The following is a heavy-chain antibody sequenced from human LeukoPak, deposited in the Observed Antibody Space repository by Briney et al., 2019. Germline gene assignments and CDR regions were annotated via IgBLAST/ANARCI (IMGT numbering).Heavy chain of an antibody. CDR2: ISYDGSNK. CDR1: GFTFSSYA. J-gene: IGHJ3*02. D-gene: IGHD3-22*01. CDR3: ARENDYYDSSGYYFLNDAFDI. Sequence: GGSLRLSCAASGFTFSSYAMHWVRQAPGKGLEWVAVISYDGSNKYHADSVKGRFTISRDNSKNTLYLQMNSLRAEDTAVYYCARENDYYDSSGYYFLNDAFDIWGQGTMVTVSS. V-gene: IGHV3-30-3*01.